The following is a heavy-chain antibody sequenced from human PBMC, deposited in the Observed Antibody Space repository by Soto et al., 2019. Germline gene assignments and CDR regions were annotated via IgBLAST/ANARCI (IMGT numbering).Heavy chain of an antibody. CDR3: ARGGQQVVSFDY. CDR2: IIPALAAA. CDR1: GGTISTYV. J-gene: IGHJ4*02. D-gene: IGHD6-6*01. Sequence: QVHLVQSGAEVKKPGSSVKVSCKTSGGTISTYVINWVRQAPGQGLEWMGRIIPALAAADYAQKFQDRLTITADKSTSTAYMELSSLRSDDTAVYYCARGGQQVVSFDYWGQGTLVAVSS. V-gene: IGHV1-69*08.